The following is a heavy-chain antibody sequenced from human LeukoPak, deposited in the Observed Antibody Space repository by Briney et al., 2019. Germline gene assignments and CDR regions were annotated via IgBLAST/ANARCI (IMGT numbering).Heavy chain of an antibody. D-gene: IGHD3-22*01. Sequence: PGGSLRLSCAASGFTFSSYAMSWVRQAPGKGLEWVSVIYSGGSTYYADSVKGRFTISRDNSKNTLYLQMNSLRAEDTAVYYCARTGSGYFDWWGQGTLVTVSS. CDR2: IYSGGST. V-gene: IGHV3-66*01. CDR1: GFTFSSYA. CDR3: ARTGSGYFDW. J-gene: IGHJ5*01.